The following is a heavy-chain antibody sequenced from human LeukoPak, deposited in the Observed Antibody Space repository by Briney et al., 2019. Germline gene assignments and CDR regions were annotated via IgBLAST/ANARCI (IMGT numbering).Heavy chain of an antibody. D-gene: IGHD2-15*01. Sequence: PSETLSLTCTVSGGSISSGDYYWSWIRQPPGKGLEWIGYIYYSGSTYYNPTLKSRVTISVDTSKNQFSLKLSSVTAADTAVYYCARGLPLYAFDIWGQGTMVTVSS. CDR3: ARGLPLYAFDI. J-gene: IGHJ3*02. V-gene: IGHV4-30-4*02. CDR2: IYYSGST. CDR1: GGSISSGDYY.